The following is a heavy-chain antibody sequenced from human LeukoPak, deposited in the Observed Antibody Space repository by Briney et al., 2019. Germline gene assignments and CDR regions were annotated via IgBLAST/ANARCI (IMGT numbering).Heavy chain of an antibody. Sequence: GGSLRLSCAASGFTFSTYWMSWVRQAPGKGLEWVSAITGGGGSTYYADSVKGRFAISRDNSKNTLYLQMNSLRADDTAVYYCAKDARPSYWGQGTLVTVSS. CDR3: AKDARPSY. V-gene: IGHV3-23*01. CDR1: GFTFSTYW. J-gene: IGHJ4*02. CDR2: ITGGGGST.